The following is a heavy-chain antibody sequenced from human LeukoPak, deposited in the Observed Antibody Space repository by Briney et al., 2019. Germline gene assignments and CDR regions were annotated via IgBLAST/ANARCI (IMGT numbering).Heavy chain of an antibody. V-gene: IGHV4-39*01. CDR3: ARQSPDGGYYYDSSGYYYYFDY. CDR1: GGSISSSSYY. D-gene: IGHD3-22*01. Sequence: SETLSLTCTVSGGSISSSSYYWGWIRQPPGKGLEWIGGIYHGGSTYYNPSSKSRVTISVDTSKNQFSLKLSSVTAADTAVYYCARQSPDGGYYYDSSGYYYYFDYWGQGTLVTVSS. J-gene: IGHJ4*02. CDR2: IYHGGST.